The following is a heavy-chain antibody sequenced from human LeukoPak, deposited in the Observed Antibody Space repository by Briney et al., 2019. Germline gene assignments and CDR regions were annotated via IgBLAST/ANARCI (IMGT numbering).Heavy chain of an antibody. V-gene: IGHV3-7*01. D-gene: IGHD3-16*01. Sequence: GGSLRLSCVASGFTFSRNWMGWVRQAPGKGLEWVGNIQPDGSEQYPVDSVKGRFTISRDNARNSLFLQMNSLRVEDTAVYYCASQSFARFDPWGQGTLVTVSS. CDR3: ASQSFARFDP. J-gene: IGHJ5*02. CDR2: IQPDGSEQ. CDR1: GFTFSRNW.